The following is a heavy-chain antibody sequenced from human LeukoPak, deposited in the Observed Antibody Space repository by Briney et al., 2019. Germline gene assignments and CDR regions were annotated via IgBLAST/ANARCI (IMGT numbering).Heavy chain of an antibody. V-gene: IGHV3-21*01. Sequence: GGSLRPSCAASGFTFSSYSMNWVRQAPGKGLEWVSSISSSSSYIYYADSVRGRFTISRDNAKNSLYLQMNSLRAEDTAVYYCARGDGYGPGPRAYWGQGTLVTVSS. J-gene: IGHJ4*02. D-gene: IGHD5-18*01. CDR1: GFTFSSYS. CDR3: ARGDGYGPGPRAY. CDR2: ISSSSSYI.